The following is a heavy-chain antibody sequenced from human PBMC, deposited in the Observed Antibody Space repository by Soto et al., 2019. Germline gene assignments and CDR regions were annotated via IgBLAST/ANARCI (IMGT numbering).Heavy chain of an antibody. CDR3: ARGDREDIAVVVGVRPGEYGVDV. J-gene: IGHJ6*02. CDR2: ISYDGSNK. D-gene: IGHD2-15*01. Sequence: QVQLVESGGGVVQPGRSLRLSCAASGFTFRSYAMHWVRQAPGKGLECVAVISYDGSNKFYRDYVKGRFTISRDNSKNTLYLQINSLRYEDTAVYYCARGDREDIAVVVGVRPGEYGVDVWGQGTTLTVYS. CDR1: GFTFRSYA. V-gene: IGHV3-30-3*01.